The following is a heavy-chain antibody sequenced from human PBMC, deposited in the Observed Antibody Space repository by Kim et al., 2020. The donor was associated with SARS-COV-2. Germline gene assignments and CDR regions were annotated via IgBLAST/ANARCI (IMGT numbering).Heavy chain of an antibody. V-gene: IGHV3-33*01. CDR3: AREPATGTSAFDV. J-gene: IGHJ3*01. Sequence: DYAASVKGRFTISRDNSKSTLYLQMSSLTAEDTAVYYCAREPATGTSAFDVWGQGTTVTVSS. D-gene: IGHD6-13*01.